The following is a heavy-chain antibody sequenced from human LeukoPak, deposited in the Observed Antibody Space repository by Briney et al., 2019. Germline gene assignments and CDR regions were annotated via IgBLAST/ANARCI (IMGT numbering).Heavy chain of an antibody. J-gene: IGHJ4*02. CDR1: GDSISSYY. Sequence: MPSETLSLTCTVSGDSISSYYWSWIRQPPGKGLEWIGYMYYSGSTNYNPSLKSRVTISVDTSENQFSLKLSSVTAADTAVYYCAREAYCGGDCYSGFDYWGQGTLVTVSS. V-gene: IGHV4-59*01. D-gene: IGHD2-21*02. CDR2: MYYSGST. CDR3: AREAYCGGDCYSGFDY.